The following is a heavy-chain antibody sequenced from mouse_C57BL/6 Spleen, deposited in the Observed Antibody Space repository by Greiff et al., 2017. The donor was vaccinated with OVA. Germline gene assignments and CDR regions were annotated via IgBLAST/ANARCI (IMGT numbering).Heavy chain of an antibody. J-gene: IGHJ2*01. CDR3: ARGVCSFHYFDY. Sequence: QVQLQQPGAELVKPGASVKLSCKASGYTFTSYWMHWVKQRPGQGLEWIGMIHPNSGSTNYNEKFKSKATLTVDKSSSTAYMQLSSLTSEDSAVYYCARGVCSFHYFDYWGQGTTLTVSS. CDR1: GYTFTSYW. CDR2: IHPNSGST. V-gene: IGHV1-64*01.